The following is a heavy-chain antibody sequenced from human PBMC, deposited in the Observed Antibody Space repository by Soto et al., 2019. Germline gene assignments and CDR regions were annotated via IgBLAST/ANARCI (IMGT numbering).Heavy chain of an antibody. Sequence: QLQLQESGSGLVKPSQTLSLTCAVSGGSISSGGYSWSWIRQPPGKGLEWIGYIYHSGSTYYNPSLKSRVTISVDRSKNQFSLKLSSVTAADTAVYYCARACGYNYYYYYGMDVWGQGTTVTVSS. V-gene: IGHV4-30-2*01. CDR2: IYHSGST. CDR1: GGSISSGGYS. J-gene: IGHJ6*02. D-gene: IGHD5-12*01. CDR3: ARACGYNYYYYYGMDV.